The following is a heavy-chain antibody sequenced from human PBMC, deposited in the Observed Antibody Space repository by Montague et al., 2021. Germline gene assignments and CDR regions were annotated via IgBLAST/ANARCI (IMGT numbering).Heavy chain of an antibody. V-gene: IGHV4-39*07. Sequence: SETLSLTCTVSGASITSNIYYWSWLRQSPGQGLVWIGCLYYSGNSFYPPSLKSRISMAVDTSKNQFSLKLSSVTAADTAIYYCARVFSSWYVGWFDPWGQGILVTVSS. J-gene: IGHJ5*02. CDR2: LYYSGNS. CDR3: ARVFSSWYVGWFDP. D-gene: IGHD6-13*01. CDR1: GASITSNIYY.